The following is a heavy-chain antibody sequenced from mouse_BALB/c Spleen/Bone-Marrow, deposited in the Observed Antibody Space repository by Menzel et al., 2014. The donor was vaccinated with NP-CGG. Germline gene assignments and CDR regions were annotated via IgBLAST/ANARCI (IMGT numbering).Heavy chain of an antibody. J-gene: IGHJ3*01. Sequence: EVHLVESGGGLVKPGGSLKLSCAASGFTFSSYAMSWVRQTPEKRLEWVASISSGGSTYYPDSVKGRFTISRDNARNILYLQMSSLRSEDTAVYYCARAGTTASAWFAYWGQGTLVTVSA. V-gene: IGHV5-6-5*01. D-gene: IGHD1-2*01. CDR2: ISSGGST. CDR1: GFTFSSYA. CDR3: ARAGTTASAWFAY.